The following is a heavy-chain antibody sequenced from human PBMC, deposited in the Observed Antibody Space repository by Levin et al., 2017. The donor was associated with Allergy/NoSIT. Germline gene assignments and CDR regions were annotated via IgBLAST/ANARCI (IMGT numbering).Heavy chain of an antibody. CDR1: GFTFSSYA. Sequence: SCAASGFTFSSYAMHWVRQAPGKGLEWVAVISYDGSNKYYADSVKGRFTISRDNSKNTLYLQMNSLRAEDTAVYYCASNQKYWGQGTLVTVSS. CDR3: ASNQKY. D-gene: IGHD1-14*01. J-gene: IGHJ4*02. V-gene: IGHV3-30-3*01. CDR2: ISYDGSNK.